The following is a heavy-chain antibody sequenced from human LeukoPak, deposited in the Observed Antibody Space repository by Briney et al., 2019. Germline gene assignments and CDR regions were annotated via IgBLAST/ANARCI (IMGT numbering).Heavy chain of an antibody. D-gene: IGHD6-6*01. J-gene: IGHJ5*02. Sequence: GGSLRLSCAASGFTFSSYEMNWVRQAPGKGLEWVSYISSSGSTIYYADSVKGRFTISRDNAKNSLYLQMNSLRAEDTAIYYCASLLARPRDWFDPWGQGTLLTVSS. CDR2: ISSSGSTI. V-gene: IGHV3-48*03. CDR3: ASLLARPRDWFDP. CDR1: GFTFSSYE.